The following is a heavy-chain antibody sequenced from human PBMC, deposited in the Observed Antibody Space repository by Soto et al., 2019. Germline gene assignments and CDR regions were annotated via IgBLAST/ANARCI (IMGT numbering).Heavy chain of an antibody. D-gene: IGHD2-2*01. J-gene: IGHJ5*02. CDR1: GFTFSSYD. CDR3: AKDRIVVVPAARDWFDP. CDR2: ISGSGGST. Sequence: EVQLLESGGGLVQPGGSLRLSCAASGFTFSSYDMSWVRQAPGKGLEWVSAISGSGGSTYYADSVKGRFTISRDNSKNTLYLQMNSLRAEDTAVYYCAKDRIVVVPAARDWFDPWGQGTLVTVSS. V-gene: IGHV3-23*01.